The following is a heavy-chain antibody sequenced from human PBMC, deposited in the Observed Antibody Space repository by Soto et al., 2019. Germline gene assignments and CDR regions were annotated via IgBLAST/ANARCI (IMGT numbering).Heavy chain of an antibody. V-gene: IGHV1-3*01. J-gene: IGHJ4*02. CDR3: ARDRRYSSGWSDGFDY. D-gene: IGHD6-19*01. CDR2: INAGNGNT. CDR1: GYTFTSYA. Sequence: ASVKVSCKASGYTFTSYAMHWVRQAPGQRLEWMGWINAGNGNTKYSQKFQGRVTITRDTSASTAYMELSSLRSDDTAVYYCARDRRYSSGWSDGFDYWGQGTLVTVSS.